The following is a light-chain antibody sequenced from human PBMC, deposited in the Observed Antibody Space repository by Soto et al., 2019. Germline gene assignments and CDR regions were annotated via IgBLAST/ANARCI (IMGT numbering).Light chain of an antibody. CDR2: DAS. Sequence: DLQMTQSPSSLSASVGDRVTITCQASQDINNYLNWYQQKPGKAPRLLINDASNLETGVPSRFSGSGSGTDFTFTISSLQPEDIATYYCQQYNNLPFTFGPGTKVDFK. CDR1: QDINNY. CDR3: QQYNNLPFT. V-gene: IGKV1-33*01. J-gene: IGKJ3*01.